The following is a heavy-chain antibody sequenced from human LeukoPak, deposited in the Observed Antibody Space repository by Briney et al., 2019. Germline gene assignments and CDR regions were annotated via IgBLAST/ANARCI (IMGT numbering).Heavy chain of an antibody. D-gene: IGHD2-15*01. V-gene: IGHV4-59*01. CDR2: IYYSGST. CDR1: GGSICSYY. Sequence: SETLSLTCTVSGGSICSYYWSWIRQPPGKGLEWIGYIYYSGSTNYNPSLKSRVTISVDTSKNQFSLKLSSVTAADTAVYYCAGSSILGYCSGGSCYSGRPYYYYGMDVWGQGTTVTVSS. J-gene: IGHJ6*02. CDR3: AGSSILGYCSGGSCYSGRPYYYYGMDV.